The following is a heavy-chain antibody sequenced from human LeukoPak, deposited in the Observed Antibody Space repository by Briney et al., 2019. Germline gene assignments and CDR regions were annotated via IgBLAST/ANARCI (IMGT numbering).Heavy chain of an antibody. V-gene: IGHV3-21*01. CDR3: ARVSSGCLD. Sequence: GGSLRLSCAASGFTFSSYSMNWVRQAPGKWLEGVSSISSSSSYIYYADSVKGRFTIARDNAKNSLYLQMNSLSAEDTAVYYCARVSSGCLDWGQGTLVTVSS. J-gene: IGHJ4*02. CDR1: GFTFSSYS. D-gene: IGHD6-19*01. CDR2: ISSSSSYI.